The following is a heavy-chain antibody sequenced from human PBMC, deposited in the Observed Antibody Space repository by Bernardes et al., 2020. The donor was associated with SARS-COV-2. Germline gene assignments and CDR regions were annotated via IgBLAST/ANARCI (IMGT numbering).Heavy chain of an antibody. Sequence: GGSLRLSCAASGFTFSSYSMNWVRQAPGKGLEWVSSISSSSSYIYYADSVKGRFTISRDNAKNSLYLQMNSLRAEDTAVYYCARKSTRDYGDYPLDYWGQGALVTVSS. D-gene: IGHD4-17*01. CDR1: GFTFSSYS. CDR2: ISSSSSYI. CDR3: ARKSTRDYGDYPLDY. J-gene: IGHJ4*02. V-gene: IGHV3-21*01.